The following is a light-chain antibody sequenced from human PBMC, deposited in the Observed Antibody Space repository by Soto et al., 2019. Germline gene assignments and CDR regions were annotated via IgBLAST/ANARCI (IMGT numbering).Light chain of an antibody. V-gene: IGKV3-20*01. Sequence: ENVLTQSPDILSLSPGERASLSCRASQSVTSTYLAWYQQRPGQAPRLLIFGASSRATGIPDRFSGSGSGTDFTLTISRLEPEDFAVYYCHQYGSSAWTFGQGTKVEIK. CDR3: HQYGSSAWT. CDR1: QSVTSTY. J-gene: IGKJ1*01. CDR2: GAS.